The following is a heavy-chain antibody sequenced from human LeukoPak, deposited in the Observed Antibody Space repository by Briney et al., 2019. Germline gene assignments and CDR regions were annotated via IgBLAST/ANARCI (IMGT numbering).Heavy chain of an antibody. Sequence: GGSLRLSCAASGFTFSSYWMSWVRQAPGKGLEWVANIKQDGSEKYYVDSVKGRFTISRDNAKNTLYLQMNTPRVEDTAVYYCTRDLMDYDVSTGLHHYYMDVWGQGTTVTVSS. D-gene: IGHD3-9*01. J-gene: IGHJ6*02. V-gene: IGHV3-7*01. CDR2: IKQDGSEK. CDR1: GFTFSSYW. CDR3: TRDLMDYDVSTGLHHYYMDV.